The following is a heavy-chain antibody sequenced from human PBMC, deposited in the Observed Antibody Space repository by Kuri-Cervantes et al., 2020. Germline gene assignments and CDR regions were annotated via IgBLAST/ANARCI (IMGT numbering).Heavy chain of an antibody. J-gene: IGHJ3*02. CDR2: INHSGST. CDR1: GGSFSGYY. CDR3: ARGRDYDYIWGSYRPRDAFGI. Sequence: SETLSLTCAVYGGSFSGYYWSWIRQPPGKGLEWIGEINHSGSTNYNPSLKSRVTISVDTSKNQFSLKLSSVTAADTAVYYCARGRDYDYIWGSYRPRDAFGIWGQGTMVTVSS. D-gene: IGHD3-16*02. V-gene: IGHV4-34*01.